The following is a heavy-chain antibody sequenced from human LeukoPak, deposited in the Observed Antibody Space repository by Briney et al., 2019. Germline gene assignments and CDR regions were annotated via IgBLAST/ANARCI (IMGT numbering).Heavy chain of an antibody. CDR1: GFSLSTSGMC. CDR3: ARTSSGYDFYYFDY. V-gene: IGHV2-70*11. CDR2: IDWDDDK. J-gene: IGHJ4*02. D-gene: IGHD5-12*01. Sequence: SGPALVKPTQTLTLTCTYPGFSLSTSGMCVSWIRQPPGKALEWLARIDWDDDKYYSTSLKTRLTISKDTSKNQVVLTMTNMDPVDTATYYCARTSSGYDFYYFDYWGQGTLVTVSS.